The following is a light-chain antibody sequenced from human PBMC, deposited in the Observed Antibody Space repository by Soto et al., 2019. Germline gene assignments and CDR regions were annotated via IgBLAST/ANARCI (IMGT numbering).Light chain of an antibody. CDR3: SSYTSSSTTV. CDR2: EVS. V-gene: IGLV2-14*01. Sequence: QSVLTQPASVSGSLGQSITISCTGTSSDVGGYNCVSWYQQYPGKAPKFMIYEVSNRPSGVSNRFSGSKSGNTASLTISGLQAEDEADYYCSSYTSSSTTVFGTGTKVTVL. CDR1: SSDVGGYNC. J-gene: IGLJ1*01.